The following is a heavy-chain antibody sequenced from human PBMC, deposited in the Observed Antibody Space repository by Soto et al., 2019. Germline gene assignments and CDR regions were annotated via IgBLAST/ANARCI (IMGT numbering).Heavy chain of an antibody. CDR2: ISAYNGNT. Sequence: QVQLVQSVAEVKKPGASVKVSCKASGYTFTSYGISWVRQAPGQGLEWMGWISAYNGNTNYAQKLQGRVTMTTDTSTSTAYMELRSLRSDDTAVYYCARSDTYYDILTGYGNLDYSGQGTLVTVSS. V-gene: IGHV1-18*01. CDR3: ARSDTYYDILTGYGNLDY. J-gene: IGHJ4*02. D-gene: IGHD3-9*01. CDR1: GYTFTSYG.